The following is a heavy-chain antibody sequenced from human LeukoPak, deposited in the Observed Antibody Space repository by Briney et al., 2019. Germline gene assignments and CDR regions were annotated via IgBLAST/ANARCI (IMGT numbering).Heavy chain of an antibody. Sequence: ASVKVSCKASGYTFTSYAMHWVRQAPGQRLEWMGWINAGNGNTKYSQKFQGRVTITRDTSASTAYMELSSLRSEDTAVYYCASSGRDSSSWYEGPDTFKSDYWGQGTTVTVSS. CDR1: GYTFTSYA. J-gene: IGHJ4*03. CDR2: INAGNGNT. V-gene: IGHV1-3*01. D-gene: IGHD6-13*01. CDR3: ASSGRDSSSWYEGPDTFKSDY.